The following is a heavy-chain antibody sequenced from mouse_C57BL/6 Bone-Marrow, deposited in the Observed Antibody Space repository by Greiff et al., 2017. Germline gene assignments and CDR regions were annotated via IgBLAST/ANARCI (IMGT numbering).Heavy chain of an antibody. V-gene: IGHV1-15*01. Sequence: QVQLQQSGAELVRPGASVTLSCKASGYTFTDYEMHWVKQTPVHGLEWIGALDPETGGTAYNQKFKGKAILTADKSSSPAYMELRSLTSEDSAVYYCTRGGSLGFAYWGQGTRVTVSA. CDR3: TRGGSLGFAY. CDR2: LDPETGGT. CDR1: GYTFTDYE. D-gene: IGHD1-1*02. J-gene: IGHJ3*01.